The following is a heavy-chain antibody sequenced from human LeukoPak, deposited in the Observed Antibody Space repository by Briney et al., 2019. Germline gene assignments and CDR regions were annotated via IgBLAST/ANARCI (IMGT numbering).Heavy chain of an antibody. D-gene: IGHD5-24*01. CDR1: GFTFSSYA. CDR3: AKDLNGYNRYFDY. J-gene: IGHJ4*02. Sequence: GGSLRLSCAASGFTFSSYAMSWVRQAPGKGLEWVSAISGSGGRTYYADSVKGRFTISRDNSKNTLYLQMNSLRAEDTAVYYCAKDLNGYNRYFDYWGQGTLVTVSS. CDR2: ISGSGGRT. V-gene: IGHV3-23*01.